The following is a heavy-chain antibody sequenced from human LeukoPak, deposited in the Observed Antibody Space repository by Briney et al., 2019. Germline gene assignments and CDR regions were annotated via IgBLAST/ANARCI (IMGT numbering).Heavy chain of an antibody. Sequence: SETLSLTCTVSGGSISSYYWSWIRQAPGKGLEWIGEISHTGGINYNPSLKSRVTISADTSKNQFSLRLTSVTAADTAVYYCARHVHVSMIVVILSDYFDYWGRGTLVSVSS. J-gene: IGHJ4*02. CDR1: GGSISSYY. CDR3: ARHVHVSMIVVILSDYFDY. V-gene: IGHV4-34*01. D-gene: IGHD3-22*01. CDR2: ISHTGGI.